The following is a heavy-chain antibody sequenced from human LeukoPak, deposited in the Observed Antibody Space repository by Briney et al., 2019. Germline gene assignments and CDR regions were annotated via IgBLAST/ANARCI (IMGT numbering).Heavy chain of an antibody. CDR3: ARDRRYCSSTSCYAGYYYYYYMDV. J-gene: IGHJ6*03. CDR2: INHSGST. CDR1: GGSFSGYY. Sequence: SETLSLTCAVYGGSFSGYYWSWIRQPPGKGLEWIGEINHSGSTNYNPSLKSRVTISVDTSKNQFSLKLSSVTAADTAVYYCARDRRYCSSTSCYAGYYYYYYMDVWGKGTTVTISS. V-gene: IGHV4-34*01. D-gene: IGHD2-2*01.